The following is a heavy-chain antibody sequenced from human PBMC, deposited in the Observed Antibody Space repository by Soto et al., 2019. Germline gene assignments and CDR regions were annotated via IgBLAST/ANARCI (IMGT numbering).Heavy chain of an antibody. J-gene: IGHJ5*02. V-gene: IGHV5-10-1*01. Sequence: PGESLKITCKGSGYSFTSYWISWVRQMPGKGLEWMGRIDPSDSSTNYSPSFQGHVTISADKSISTAYLQWSSLKASDTAMYYCARSGDSSGWFAGGNWFDPWGQGTLVNVSS. CDR2: IDPSDSST. CDR1: GYSFTSYW. CDR3: ARSGDSSGWFAGGNWFDP. D-gene: IGHD6-19*01.